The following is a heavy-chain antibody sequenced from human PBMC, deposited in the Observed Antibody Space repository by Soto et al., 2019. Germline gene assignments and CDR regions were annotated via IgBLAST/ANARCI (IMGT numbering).Heavy chain of an antibody. CDR1: GFSFSSFA. V-gene: IGHV3-23*01. J-gene: IGHJ6*04. CDR2: IGDSGAST. CDR3: ASGVVLVV. D-gene: IGHD2-21*01. Sequence: EVLLLESGGGLVQPGGSLRLSCEASGFSFSSFAMNWVRQAPGKGLEWVSAIGDSGASTYYADSVKGRFTISRDNSRNALYPQPTRLRAQGMGVYYSASGVVLVVWDYGTTVSFSS.